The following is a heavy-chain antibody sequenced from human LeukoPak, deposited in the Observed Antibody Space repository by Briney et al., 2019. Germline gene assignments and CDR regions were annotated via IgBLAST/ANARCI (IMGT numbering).Heavy chain of an antibody. D-gene: IGHD6-19*01. CDR3: ARDASRGWDN. V-gene: IGHV3-7*03. CDR1: GFTFSASW. Sequence: GGSLRLSCSASGFTFSASWMTWVRQAPGKGLEWVANIKDNGRGECYVDSVKGRFTVSRDNAKNSVYLQMNSLRAEDTALYYCARDASRGWDNWGQGTLVTVSS. CDR2: IKDNGRGE. J-gene: IGHJ4*02.